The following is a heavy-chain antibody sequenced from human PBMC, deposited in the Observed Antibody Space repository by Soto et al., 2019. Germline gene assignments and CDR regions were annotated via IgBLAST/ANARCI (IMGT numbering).Heavy chain of an antibody. Sequence: KTSETLSLTCTVSGGSISSDSFYWAWIRQPPGKGLEWIGIIYYSGDTYYNPSLAGRLTMSVDTSNQFSLTLRSVTAADTALYYCARIQPQRYCSGGTCRPAYGMDVWGQGTTVTVSS. CDR1: GGSISSDSFY. CDR3: ARIQPQRYCSGGTCRPAYGMDV. V-gene: IGHV4-39*01. CDR2: IYYSGDT. D-gene: IGHD2-15*01. J-gene: IGHJ6*02.